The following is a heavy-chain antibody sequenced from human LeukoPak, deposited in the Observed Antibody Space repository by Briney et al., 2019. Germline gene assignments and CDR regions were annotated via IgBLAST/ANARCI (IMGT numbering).Heavy chain of an antibody. Sequence: ASVKVSCKASGYTFTSYGNSWVRQAPGQGLEWMGWISAYNGNTNYAQKLQGRVTMTTDTSTSTAYMELRSLRSDDTAVYYCARLTMVRGVTHWFDPWGQGTLGTVSS. V-gene: IGHV1-18*01. CDR3: ARLTMVRGVTHWFDP. CDR2: ISAYNGNT. CDR1: GYTFTSYG. J-gene: IGHJ5*02. D-gene: IGHD3-10*01.